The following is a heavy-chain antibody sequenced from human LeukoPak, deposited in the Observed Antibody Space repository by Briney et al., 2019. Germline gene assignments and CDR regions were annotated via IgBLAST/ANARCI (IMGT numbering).Heavy chain of an antibody. CDR1: GYTFTSYE. J-gene: IGHJ3*02. D-gene: IGHD2-15*01. CDR3: ASATGYCSGGSCYAYDAFDI. V-gene: IGHV1-8*03. CDR2: MNPNSGNT. Sequence: ASVKVSCKASGYTFTSYEINWVRQATGQGLEWMGWMNPNSGNTGYAQKFQGRVTITRNTSISTAYMELSSLRSEDTAVYYCASATGYCSGGSCYAYDAFDIWGQGTMVTVSS.